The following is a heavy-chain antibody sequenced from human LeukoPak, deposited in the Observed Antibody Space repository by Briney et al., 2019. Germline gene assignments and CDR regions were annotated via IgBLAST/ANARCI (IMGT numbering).Heavy chain of an antibody. CDR3: ASLHPLRRIFDY. D-gene: IGHD2-15*01. CDR1: GGSFSGYY. J-gene: IGHJ4*02. Sequence: SETLSLTCAVYGGSFSGYYWSWIRQPPGKRLEWIGYMYYGGSTNYNSSLKSRVTISVDTSKNQFSLKLSSVTAADTAVYYCASLHPLRRIFDYWGQGTLVTVSS. V-gene: IGHV4-59*01. CDR2: MYYGGST.